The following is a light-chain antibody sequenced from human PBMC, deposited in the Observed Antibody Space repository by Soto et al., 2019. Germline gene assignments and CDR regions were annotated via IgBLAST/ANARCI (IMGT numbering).Light chain of an antibody. CDR1: SSDVGGYNY. J-gene: IGLJ1*01. Sequence: QSALTQPASVSGSPGQSITISCTGTSSDVGGYNYVSWYQHHPGKAPKLMIYDVSNRPSGVSNRFSGSKSGNTASLTISGLQPEFEADYYCCSYTTSNTRQIVFGTGTKVPVL. CDR2: DVS. CDR3: CSYTTSNTRQIV. V-gene: IGLV2-14*03.